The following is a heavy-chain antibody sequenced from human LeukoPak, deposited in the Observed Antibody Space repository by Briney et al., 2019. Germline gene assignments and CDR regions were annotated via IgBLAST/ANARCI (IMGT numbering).Heavy chain of an antibody. J-gene: IGHJ4*02. CDR1: GYSISSGYY. D-gene: IGHD2-2*02. CDR2: IYHSGST. Sequence: SETLSLTCAVSGYSISSGYYWGWIRQPPGKGLEWIGSIYHSGSTYYNPSLKSRVTISVDTSKNQFSLQLSYVTAADTAVYYCARRICSSTSCYTGQFDYWGQGTLVTVSS. V-gene: IGHV4-38-2*01. CDR3: ARRICSSTSCYTGQFDY.